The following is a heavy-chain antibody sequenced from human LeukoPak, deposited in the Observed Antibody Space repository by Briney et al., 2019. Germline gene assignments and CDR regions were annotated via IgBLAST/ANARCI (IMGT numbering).Heavy chain of an antibody. CDR3: ARLRGYSYGYPIDGMDV. J-gene: IGHJ6*02. D-gene: IGHD5-18*01. CDR1: GGSISSGGYY. V-gene: IGHV4-31*03. CDR2: IYYSGST. Sequence: PSETLSLTCTVSGGSISSGGYYWSWIRQHPGKGLEWIGYIYYSGSTYYNPSLKSRVTISVDTSKNQFSLKLSSVTAADTAVYYCARLRGYSYGYPIDGMDVWGQGTTVTVSS.